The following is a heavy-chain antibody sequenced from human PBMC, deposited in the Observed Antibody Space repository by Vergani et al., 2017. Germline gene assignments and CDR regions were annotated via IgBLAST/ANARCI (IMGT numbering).Heavy chain of an antibody. CDR1: GFTFDDYG. D-gene: IGHD6-13*01. Sequence: EVQLVESGGGVVRPGGSLRLSCAASGFTFDDYGMSWVRQAPGKGLEWVSGINWNGGSTGYADSVKGRFTISRDNAKNSLYLQMNSLRAEDTALYYCARGSXRVSAYYYYYGMDVWGQGTTVTVSS. V-gene: IGHV3-20*04. J-gene: IGHJ6*02. CDR2: INWNGGST. CDR3: ARGSXRVSAYYYYYGMDV.